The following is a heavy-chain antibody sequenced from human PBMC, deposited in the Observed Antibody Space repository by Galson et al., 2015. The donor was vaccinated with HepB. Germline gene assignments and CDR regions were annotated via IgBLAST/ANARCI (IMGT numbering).Heavy chain of an antibody. CDR2: ISYDGSNK. D-gene: IGHD3-10*01. Sequence: SLRLSCAASGFTFSSYGMHWVRQAPGKGLEWVAVISYDGSNKYYADSVKGRFTISRDNSKNTLYLQMNSLRSDDTAVYYCARGDNYYGSGTEGGWGQGTLVTVSS. CDR1: GFTFSSYG. V-gene: IGHV3-30*03. J-gene: IGHJ4*02. CDR3: ARGDNYYGSGTEGG.